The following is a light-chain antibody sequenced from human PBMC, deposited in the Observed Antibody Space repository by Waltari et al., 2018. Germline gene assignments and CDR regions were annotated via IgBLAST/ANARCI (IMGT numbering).Light chain of an antibody. CDR2: EDN. CDR1: YGNIAHNY. Sequence: FILTQPHSVSESPGKTVTISCTRGYGNIAHNYVQWYQKGPGNSPTTVSYEDNKRPSGVPDRFSGSSDISCNSASLTISGLRTEDEADYYGQAYDNSRWVFGGGTKLTVV. V-gene: IGLV6-57*01. J-gene: IGLJ3*02. CDR3: QAYDNSRWV.